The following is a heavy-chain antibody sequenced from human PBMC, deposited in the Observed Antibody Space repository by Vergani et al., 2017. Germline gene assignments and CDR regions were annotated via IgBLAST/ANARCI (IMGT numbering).Heavy chain of an antibody. D-gene: IGHD3-3*01. CDR3: ARDLDYDFWEGFDP. J-gene: IGHJ5*02. CDR2: ISSSSSYT. CDR1: GFTFSSYS. Sequence: EVQLVESGGGLVQPGGSLRLSCAASGFTFSSYSMNWVRQAPGKGLEWVSYISSSSSYTNYADSVKGRFTISRDNAKNSLYLQMNSLRAEDTAVYYCARDLDYDFWEGFDPWGQGTLVTVSS. V-gene: IGHV3-48*04.